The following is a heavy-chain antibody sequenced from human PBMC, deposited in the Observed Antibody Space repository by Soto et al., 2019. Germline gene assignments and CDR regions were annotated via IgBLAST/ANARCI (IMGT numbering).Heavy chain of an antibody. CDR2: IYSGGST. CDR1: GFTVSSNY. J-gene: IGHJ4*02. CDR3: ARGGCSSTSCYVDS. Sequence: EVQLVESGGGLVQPGGSLRLSCAASGFTVSSNYMSWVRQAPGKGLEWVSVIYSGGSTYYADSVKGRFTISRHNSXHPLSLQMDSLRAEHTAVYYCARGGCSSTSCYVDSWGQGTLVAVSS. D-gene: IGHD2-2*01. V-gene: IGHV3-53*04.